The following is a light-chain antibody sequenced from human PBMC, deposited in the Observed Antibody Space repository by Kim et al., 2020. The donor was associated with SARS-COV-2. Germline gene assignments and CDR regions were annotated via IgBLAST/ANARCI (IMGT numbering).Light chain of an antibody. V-gene: IGKV3-15*01. CDR1: QSVSSN. Sequence: VSPGERATPSCRASQSVSSNLAWYQQKPGQAPRLLMYGASTRATGIPGRFSGSGSGTEFTVTITSLQSEDLAIYYCQQYNRWPWTFGQGTKVDIK. J-gene: IGKJ1*01. CDR3: QQYNRWPWT. CDR2: GAS.